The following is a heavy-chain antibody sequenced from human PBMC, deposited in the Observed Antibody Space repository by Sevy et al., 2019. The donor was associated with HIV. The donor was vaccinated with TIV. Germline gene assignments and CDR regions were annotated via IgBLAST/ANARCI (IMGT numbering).Heavy chain of an antibody. CDR3: ARSRSSGSYYNYYDAFDI. V-gene: IGHV4-59*01. D-gene: IGHD3-10*01. CDR1: GGSISSYY. J-gene: IGHJ3*02. Sequence: SETLSLTCTVSGGSISSYYWSWIRQPPGKGLEWIGYIYYSGSTNYNLSLKSRVTISVDTSKNQFSLKLSSVTAADTAVYYCARSRSSGSYYNYYDAFDIWGQGTMVTVSS. CDR2: IYYSGST.